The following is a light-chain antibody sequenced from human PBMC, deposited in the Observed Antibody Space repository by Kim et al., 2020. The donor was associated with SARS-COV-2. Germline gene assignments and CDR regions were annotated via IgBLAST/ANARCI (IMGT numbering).Light chain of an antibody. J-gene: IGKJ4*01. CDR2: DAS. CDR3: QHRSNWPLT. V-gene: IGKV3-11*01. CDR1: QSVSRY. Sequence: PGERATLSCRASQSVSRYLAWYQQKPGQAPRLLIYDASNRATGIPARFSGSGSGTDFTLTISSLEPEDFAVYYCQHRSNWPLTFGGGTKVDIK.